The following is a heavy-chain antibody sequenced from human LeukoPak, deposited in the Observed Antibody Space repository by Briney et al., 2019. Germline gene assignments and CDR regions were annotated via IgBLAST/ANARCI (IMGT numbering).Heavy chain of an antibody. D-gene: IGHD3-3*01. J-gene: IGHJ5*02. CDR3: ARGKRITIFGVVIILVKNQYNWFDP. V-gene: IGHV4-38-2*02. CDR2: IYHSGST. CDR1: GYSISSGYY. Sequence: PSETLSLTCTVSGYSISSGYYWGWIRQPPGKGLEWIGSIYHSGSTYYNPSLKSRVTISVDTSKNQFSLKLSSVTAADTAVYYCARGKRITIFGVVIILVKNQYNWFDPWGQGTLVTVSS.